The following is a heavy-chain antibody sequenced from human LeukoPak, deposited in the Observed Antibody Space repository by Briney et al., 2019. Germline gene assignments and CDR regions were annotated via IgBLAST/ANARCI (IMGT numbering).Heavy chain of an antibody. CDR2: ISGSGGST. CDR3: AKQEYSSGWYSSSDWFDP. D-gene: IGHD6-19*01. J-gene: IGHJ5*02. V-gene: IGHV3-23*01. CDR1: GFTFSSYA. Sequence: PGGSLRLSCAASGFTFSSYAVSWVRQAPGKGLEWVSAISGSGGSTYYADSVKGRFTISRDNSKNTLYLQMNSLRAEDTAVYYCAKQEYSSGWYSSSDWFDPWGQGTLVTVSS.